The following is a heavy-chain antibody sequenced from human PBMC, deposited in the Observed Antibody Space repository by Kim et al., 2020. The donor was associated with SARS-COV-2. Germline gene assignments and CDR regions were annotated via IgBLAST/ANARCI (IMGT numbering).Heavy chain of an antibody. Sequence: GGSLRLSCAASGFTFSSYAMSWVRQAPGKGLEWVSAISGSGGSTYYADSVKGRFTISRDNSKNTLYLQMNSLRAEDTAVYYCAKEVRTMVRGVNLHYFDYWGQGTLVTVSS. D-gene: IGHD3-10*01. CDR3: AKEVRTMVRGVNLHYFDY. CDR2: ISGSGGST. CDR1: GFTFSSYA. V-gene: IGHV3-23*01. J-gene: IGHJ4*02.